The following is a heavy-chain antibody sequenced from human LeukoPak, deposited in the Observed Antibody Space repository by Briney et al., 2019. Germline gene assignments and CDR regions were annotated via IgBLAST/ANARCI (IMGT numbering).Heavy chain of an antibody. D-gene: IGHD5-12*01. V-gene: IGHV3-7*01. CDR3: AAWTDRGYSY. CDR2: INPDGDGM. Sequence: GGSLRLSCTASGFIFSLSWMNWIRQAPGKGLEWVANINPDGDGMRFVDSVKGRFTMSRDNAQSSLHLQMNSLRVADTAFYYCAAWTDRGYSYWGQGVLVTVSS. J-gene: IGHJ4*02. CDR1: GFIFSLSW.